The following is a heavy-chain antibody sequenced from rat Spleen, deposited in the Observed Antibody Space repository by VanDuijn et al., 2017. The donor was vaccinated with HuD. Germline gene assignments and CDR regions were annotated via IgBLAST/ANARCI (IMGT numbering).Heavy chain of an antibody. D-gene: IGHD1-11*01. V-gene: IGHV2-43*01. Sequence: QVQLKESGPGLVQPSQTLSLTCTVSGFSLTSYHVSWVRQPPGKGLEWMGVIWTGGSTTYNSLLKSRLSISRDTSKSQVFLKINRLQTDEPGTYYCTREGPLRRGQRGGVMDAWGQGASVTVSS. J-gene: IGHJ4*01. CDR1: GFSLTSYH. CDR3: TREGPLRRGQRGGVMDA. CDR2: IWTGGST.